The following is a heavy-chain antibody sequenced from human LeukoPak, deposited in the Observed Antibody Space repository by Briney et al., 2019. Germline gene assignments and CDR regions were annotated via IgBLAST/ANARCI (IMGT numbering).Heavy chain of an antibody. CDR3: ARYSSGWYDLRSATDY. CDR1: GYTFTSYG. V-gene: IGHV1-18*01. CDR2: ISAYNGNT. Sequence: ASVKVSCKASGYTFTSYGISWVRQAPGQGLEWMGWISAYNGNTNYAQKLQGRVTMTTDTSTSTAYMELRSLRSDDTAVYYCARYSSGWYDLRSATDYWGQGTLVTVSS. J-gene: IGHJ4*02. D-gene: IGHD6-19*01.